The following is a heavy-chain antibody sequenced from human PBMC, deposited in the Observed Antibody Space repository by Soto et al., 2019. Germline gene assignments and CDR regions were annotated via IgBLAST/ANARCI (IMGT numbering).Heavy chain of an antibody. V-gene: IGHV4-59*01. CDR2: IYYSGST. CDR3: ARVYSSSPTHHPHTFGY. J-gene: IGHJ4*02. CDR1: GGSISSYY. Sequence: PSETLSLTCTVSGGSISSYYWSWIRQPPGKGLEWIGYIYYSGSTNYNPSLKSRVTISVDTSKNQFSLKLSSVTAADTAVYYCARVYSSSPTHHPHTFGYWGQGTLVTVSS. D-gene: IGHD6-6*01.